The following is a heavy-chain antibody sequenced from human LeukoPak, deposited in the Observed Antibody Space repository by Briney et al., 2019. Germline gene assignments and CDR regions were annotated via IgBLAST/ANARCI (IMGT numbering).Heavy chain of an antibody. CDR2: INSDGSIT. CDR1: GFTFSSYW. J-gene: IGHJ4*02. V-gene: IGHV3-74*01. CDR3: ARSSYDFWRTNY. D-gene: IGHD3-3*01. Sequence: PGGSLRLSCAASGFTFSSYWMHWVRQAPGKGLVWVSRINSDGSITSYADSVKGRFTISRDNAKNTLYLQMNSLRAEDTAMYYCARSSYDFWRTNYWGQGTLVTVSS.